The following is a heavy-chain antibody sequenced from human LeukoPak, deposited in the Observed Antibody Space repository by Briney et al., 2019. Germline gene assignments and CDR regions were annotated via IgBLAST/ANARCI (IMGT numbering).Heavy chain of an antibody. CDR1: GGSISSSSYY. J-gene: IGHJ4*02. CDR2: IYYSGST. CDR3: ARGPYYGDYLYYFDH. Sequence: PSETLSLTCTVSGGSISSSSYYWGWIRQPPGKGLEWIGSIYYSGSTYYNPSLKSRVTISVDTSKNQFSLKLSSVTAADTAVYYCARGPYYGDYLYYFDHWGQGTLVTVSS. V-gene: IGHV4-39*07. D-gene: IGHD4-17*01.